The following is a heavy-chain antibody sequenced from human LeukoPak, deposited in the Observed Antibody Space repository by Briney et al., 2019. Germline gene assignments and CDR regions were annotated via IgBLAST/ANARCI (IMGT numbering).Heavy chain of an antibody. CDR1: GGTFSSYA. V-gene: IGHV1-69*05. CDR2: IIPIFGTA. D-gene: IGHD6-6*01. CDR3: ARGGRVAARPVYYYYYMDV. J-gene: IGHJ6*03. Sequence: GSSVKVSCKASGGTFSSYAISWVRQAPGQGLEWMGGIIPIFGTASYAQKFQGRVTITTDESTSTAYMELGSLRSEDTAVYYCARGGRVAARPVYYYYYMDVWGKGTTVTVSS.